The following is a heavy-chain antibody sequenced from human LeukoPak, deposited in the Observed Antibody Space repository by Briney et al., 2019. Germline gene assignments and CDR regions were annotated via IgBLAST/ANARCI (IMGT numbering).Heavy chain of an antibody. CDR2: ISAGNGNT. CDR1: GYTFTSYA. Sequence: ASVTVSCTASGYTFTSYAIHWVRQAPGQRLEWMGWISAGNGNTKYSQNFQGRVTFISNTSATTAFMELSSLRSEDAAVYYCARDSGSGYNDYWGQGTLVTVSS. CDR3: ARDSGSGYNDY. V-gene: IGHV1-3*01. D-gene: IGHD1-1*01. J-gene: IGHJ4*02.